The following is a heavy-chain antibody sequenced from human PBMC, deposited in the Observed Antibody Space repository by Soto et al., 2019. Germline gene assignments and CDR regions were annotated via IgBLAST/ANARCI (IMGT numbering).Heavy chain of an antibody. CDR2: VYATGTS. J-gene: IGHJ5*02. V-gene: IGHV4-4*07. CDR1: GGSMSKFY. D-gene: IGHD4-17*01. CDR3: VRDGSKTLRDCFDP. Sequence: SETLSLTCSVSGGSMSKFYWSWIRKTAGKGLEWMGRVYATGTSDYNPSLRSRIAMSVDISKKTFSLRLRSVTAADTGVYYCVRDGSKTLRDCFDPWGQG.